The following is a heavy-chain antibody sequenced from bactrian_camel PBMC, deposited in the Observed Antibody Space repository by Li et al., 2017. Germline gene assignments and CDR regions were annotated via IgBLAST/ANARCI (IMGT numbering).Heavy chain of an antibody. CDR2: IRHIVGSF. CDR3: AASDPLLLASVPCVHSYEYNY. V-gene: IGHV3-3*01. CDR1: GYIFRSCG. D-gene: IGHD3*01. J-gene: IGHJ4*01. Sequence: HVQLVESGGGSVQAGGSLKLSCVVSGYIFRSCGMGWYRQAPGKEREGLAAIRHIVGSFRYSDSVKGRFTISADNAKNTVYLQMNSLKPEDTATYFCAASDPLLLASVPCVHSYEYNYWGQGTQVTVS.